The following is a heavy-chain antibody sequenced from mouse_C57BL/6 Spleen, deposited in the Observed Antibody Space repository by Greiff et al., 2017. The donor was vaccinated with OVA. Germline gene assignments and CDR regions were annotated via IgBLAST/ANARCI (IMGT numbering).Heavy chain of an antibody. J-gene: IGHJ2*01. CDR1: GFTFSSYA. V-gene: IGHV5-9-1*02. CDR3: TRESNSFDY. CDR2: ISSGGDYI. Sequence: EVQVLESGEGLVKPGGSLKLSCAASGFTFSSYAMSWVRQTPEKRLEWVAYISSGGDYIYYADTVKGRFTISRDNARNTLYLQMSSLKSEDTAMYYCTRESNSFDYWGQGTTLTVSS. D-gene: IGHD2-5*01.